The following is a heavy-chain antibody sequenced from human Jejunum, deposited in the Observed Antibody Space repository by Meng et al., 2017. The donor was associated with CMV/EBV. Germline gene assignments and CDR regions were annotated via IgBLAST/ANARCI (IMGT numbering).Heavy chain of an antibody. J-gene: IGHJ5*02. Sequence: SCAASGFTFSSYSINWVRQAPGKGLEWVSSITSSSGTIYYADSVKGRFTIFRDNAKNSLHLQMNSLRADDTAVYYCARDLQLSTWGQGTLVTVSS. CDR2: ITSSSGTI. CDR1: GFTFSSYS. CDR3: ARDLQLST. D-gene: IGHD5-18*01. V-gene: IGHV3-48*04.